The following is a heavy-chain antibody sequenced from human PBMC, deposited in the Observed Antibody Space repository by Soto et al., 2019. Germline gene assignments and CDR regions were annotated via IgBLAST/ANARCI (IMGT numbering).Heavy chain of an antibody. CDR1: GGSISSGGYY. CDR2: IYYSGST. D-gene: IGHD2-8*01. V-gene: IGHV4-31*03. Sequence: QVQLQESGPGLVKPSQTLSLTCTVSGGSISSGGYYWSWIRQHPGKGLEWIGYIYYSGSTYYNPSLKGRVNISVNTSKNQFSLKLSSVTAADTAVYYCARDMNGVLGMGHWGQGTLVTVSS. CDR3: ARDMNGVLGMGH. J-gene: IGHJ4*02.